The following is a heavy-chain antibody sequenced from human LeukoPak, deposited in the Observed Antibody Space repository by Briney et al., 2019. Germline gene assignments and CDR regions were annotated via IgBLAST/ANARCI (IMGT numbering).Heavy chain of an antibody. V-gene: IGHV3-30*04. CDR2: ISYDGRDR. CDR1: GFTFSTYA. CDR3: ARDPYDILTGPYFDY. J-gene: IGHJ4*02. Sequence: PGRSLRLSCAASGFTFSTYAMHWVRQAPGKGLEWVAVISYDGRDRKYADSVKGRFTIARDNSQNTLYLQMNSLRAEDTAVYYCARDPYDILTGPYFDYWGQGTLVTVSS. D-gene: IGHD3-9*01.